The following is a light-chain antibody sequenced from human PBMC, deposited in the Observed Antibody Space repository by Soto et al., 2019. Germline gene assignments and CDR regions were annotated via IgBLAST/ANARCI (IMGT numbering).Light chain of an antibody. Sequence: SYELTQPPSVSVAPGKTARIICGGNNIGSKSVHWYQQKPGQAPVLVIYYDSDRPSGIPERFSGSNSGNTATLTISRVEAGDEADYYCQVWDSSSDVFGTGTKLTVL. V-gene: IGLV3-21*04. J-gene: IGLJ1*01. CDR2: YDS. CDR3: QVWDSSSDV. CDR1: NIGSKS.